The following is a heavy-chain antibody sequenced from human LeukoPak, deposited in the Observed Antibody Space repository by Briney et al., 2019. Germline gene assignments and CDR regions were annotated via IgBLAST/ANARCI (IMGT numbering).Heavy chain of an antibody. D-gene: IGHD3-10*01. CDR2: IYPGDSDT. V-gene: IGHV5-51*01. CDR1: GYSFTSYW. J-gene: IGHJ4*02. Sequence: GESLKISCKGSGYSFTSYWIGWVRQMPGKGLEWMGIIYPGDSDTRYSPSFQGQVTISADKSISTAYLQWSSLKASDTAMYYCARRATVRGPIAPFDYWGQGTLVTVSS. CDR3: ARRATVRGPIAPFDY.